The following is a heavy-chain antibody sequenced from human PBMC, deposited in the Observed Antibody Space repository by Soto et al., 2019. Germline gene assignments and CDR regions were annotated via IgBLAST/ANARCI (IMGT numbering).Heavy chain of an antibody. D-gene: IGHD2-15*01. J-gene: IGHJ4*02. CDR3: ARDRQKALVVVAATGGFDY. CDR1: GFTFSSYS. CDR2: ISFAGNNK. Sequence: GGSLRLSCAAAGFTFSSYSMHWVRQDPDMGLEWVAFISFAGNNKYYADSVKGRFTISRDNSNNMLYLEMNSLRPDDTAVYYCARDRQKALVVVAATGGFDYWGQGTPVTVSS. V-gene: IGHV3-30*04.